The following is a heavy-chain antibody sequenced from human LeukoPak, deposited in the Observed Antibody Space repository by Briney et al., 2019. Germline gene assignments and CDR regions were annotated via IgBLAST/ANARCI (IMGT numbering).Heavy chain of an antibody. J-gene: IGHJ4*02. CDR1: GGSFSGYY. CDR3: ARGRSEMATIAGRDY. V-gene: IGHV4-34*01. CDR2: INHSGST. Sequence: SETLSLTCAVYGGSFSGYYRSWIRQTPGKGLEWIGEINHSGSTNYNPSLKSRVTISVDTSKNQFSLKLSSVTAADTAVYYCARGRSEMATIAGRDYWGQGTLVTVSS. D-gene: IGHD5-24*01.